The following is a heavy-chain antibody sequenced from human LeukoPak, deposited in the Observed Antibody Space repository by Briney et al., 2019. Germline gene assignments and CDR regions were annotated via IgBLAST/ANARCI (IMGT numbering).Heavy chain of an antibody. CDR1: AFTFRSNW. CDR2: INHEGSII. J-gene: IGHJ6*03. Sequence: GGSLRLSCATSAFTFRSNWMHWVRQGPGKGLMWVSRINHEGSIIDYADSLKGRFTISRDNAKDTLYLQMNSLRGDDAAVYYCVRAAVLNMGGLYFYSMDVCGKGTAVTVSS. CDR3: VRAAVLNMGGLYFYSMDV. V-gene: IGHV3-74*01. D-gene: IGHD1-26*01.